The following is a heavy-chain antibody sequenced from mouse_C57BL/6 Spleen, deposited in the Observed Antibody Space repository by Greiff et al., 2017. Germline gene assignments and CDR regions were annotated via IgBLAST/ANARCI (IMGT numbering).Heavy chain of an antibody. J-gene: IGHJ4*01. D-gene: IGHD2-5*01. Sequence: EVKVEESGPGLVKPSQSLSLTCSVTGYSITSGYYWNWIRQFPGNKLEWMGYISYDGSNNYNPSLKNRISITRDTSKNQFFLKLNSVTTEDTATYYCARDHSKAMDYWGQGTSVTVSS. V-gene: IGHV3-6*01. CDR3: ARDHSKAMDY. CDR2: ISYDGSN. CDR1: GYSITSGYY.